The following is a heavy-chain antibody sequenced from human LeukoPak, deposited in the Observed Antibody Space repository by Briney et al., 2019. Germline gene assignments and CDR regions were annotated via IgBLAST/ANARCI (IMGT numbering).Heavy chain of an antibody. V-gene: IGHV3-66*01. Sequence: GGSLRLSCAASGFIVSSNYMSWVRQAPGKGLEWVSVIYSGGSTYYADSVKGRFTISRDNSKNTLYLQMNSLRAEDTAVYYCARMGGTMVRGNRERPYYMDVWGKGTTVTISS. CDR3: ARMGGTMVRGNRERPYYMDV. J-gene: IGHJ6*03. CDR1: GFIVSSNY. D-gene: IGHD3-10*01. CDR2: IYSGGST.